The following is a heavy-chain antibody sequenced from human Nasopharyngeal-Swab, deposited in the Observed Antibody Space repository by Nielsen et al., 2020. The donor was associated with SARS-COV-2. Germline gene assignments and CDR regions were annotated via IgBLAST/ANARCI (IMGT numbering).Heavy chain of an antibody. Sequence: WVRQAPGQGLEWMGWINTNTGNPTYAQGFTGRFVFSLDTSVSTAYLQWSSLKASDTAMYYCASPDDIAYWAPRIWGQGTMVTVSS. V-gene: IGHV7-4-1*02. CDR2: INTNTGNP. J-gene: IGHJ3*02. D-gene: IGHD2-21*01. CDR3: ASPDDIAYWAPRI.